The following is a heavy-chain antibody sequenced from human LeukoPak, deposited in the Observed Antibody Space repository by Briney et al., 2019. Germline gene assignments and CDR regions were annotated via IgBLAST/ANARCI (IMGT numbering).Heavy chain of an antibody. D-gene: IGHD6-19*01. J-gene: IGHJ4*02. Sequence: GGSLRLSCAASGFTFSSYAMTWVRQAPGKGLEWVSAITGSGAFTDYADSVKGRFTISRDNSKNTLYLQMNSLRAEDTGVYYCAKRSAESSGYFDYWGQGTLVTVSS. V-gene: IGHV3-23*01. CDR1: GFTFSSYA. CDR3: AKRSAESSGYFDY. CDR2: ITGSGAFT.